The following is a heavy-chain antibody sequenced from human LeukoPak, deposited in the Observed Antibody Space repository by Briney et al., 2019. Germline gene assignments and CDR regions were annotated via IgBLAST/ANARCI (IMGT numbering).Heavy chain of an antibody. CDR3: ARRDSGWYYFHN. D-gene: IGHD6-19*01. CDR2: IYYSGTT. Sequence: PSETLSLTCTVSGGSISSSSYYWGWIRQLPGKGLEWIGSIYYSGTTYYNPSLKSRVTISVDTSKNQFSLKLSSVTAADTAVYYCARRDSGWYYFHNWGQGTLVTVSS. V-gene: IGHV4-39*01. CDR1: GGSISSSSYY. J-gene: IGHJ4*02.